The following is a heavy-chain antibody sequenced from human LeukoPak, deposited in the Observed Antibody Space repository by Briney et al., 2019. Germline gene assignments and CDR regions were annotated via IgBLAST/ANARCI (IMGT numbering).Heavy chain of an antibody. Sequence: SETLSLTCTVSGGSISSYYWSWIRQPAGKGLEWIGRIYTSGSTNYNPSLKSRVTMSVDTSKNQFSLKLSSVTAEDTAVYYCARDSRHGFGVVIMDYWGQGTLVTVSS. J-gene: IGHJ4*02. CDR3: ARDSRHGFGVVIMDY. V-gene: IGHV4-4*07. CDR1: GGSISSYY. CDR2: IYTSGST. D-gene: IGHD3-3*01.